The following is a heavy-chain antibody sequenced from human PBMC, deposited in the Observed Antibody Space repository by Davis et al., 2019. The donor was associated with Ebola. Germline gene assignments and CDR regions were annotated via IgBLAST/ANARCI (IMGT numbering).Heavy chain of an antibody. V-gene: IGHV3-33*05. CDR2: ITYDGTNK. CDR3: ARESSSWYFGAFDI. Sequence: GGSLRLSCAASGFTFSSYGMHWVRQAPGKGLEWVAVITYDGTNKYYADSVKGRFTISRDNSKNSLYLQMNSLRDEETAVYYCARESSSWYFGAFDIRGQGTMVTVSS. J-gene: IGHJ3*02. D-gene: IGHD6-13*01. CDR1: GFTFSSYG.